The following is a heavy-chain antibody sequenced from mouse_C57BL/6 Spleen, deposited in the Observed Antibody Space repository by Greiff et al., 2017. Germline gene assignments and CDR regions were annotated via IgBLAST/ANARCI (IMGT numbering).Heavy chain of an antibody. J-gene: IGHJ1*03. CDR2: ISSGGSYT. CDR1: GFTFSSYG. Sequence: EVQRVESGGDLVKPGGSLTLSCAASGFTFSSYGMSWVRQTPDKRLEWVATISSGGSYTYYPDSVKGRFTISRDNAKNTLYLQMSSLKSEDTAMYYCARHLPDWYFDVWGTGTTVTVSS. V-gene: IGHV5-6*01. CDR3: ARHLPDWYFDV.